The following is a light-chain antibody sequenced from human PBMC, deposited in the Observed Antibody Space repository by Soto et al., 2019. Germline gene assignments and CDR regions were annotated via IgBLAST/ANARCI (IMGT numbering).Light chain of an antibody. CDR1: SSNIESNT. Sequence: QSVLTQPPSASGTPGQRVTISCSGSSSNIESNTVTWYQQLPGTAPKLVIYCNDRRPSGVPDRFSGSKSGTSASLAISGLRSEDEADYYCATWDDRQSGRVFGAGTQLTVL. V-gene: IGLV1-44*01. CDR2: CND. CDR3: ATWDDRQSGRV. J-gene: IGLJ7*01.